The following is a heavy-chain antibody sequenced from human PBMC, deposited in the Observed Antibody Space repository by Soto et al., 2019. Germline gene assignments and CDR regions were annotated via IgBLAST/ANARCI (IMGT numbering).Heavy chain of an antibody. CDR2: ISYDGSNK. CDR1: GFTFSSYA. Sequence: QVQLVESGGGVVQPGRSLRLSCAASGFTFSSYAMHWVRQAPGKGLEWVAVISYDGSNKYYADSVKGRFTISRDNSKNTLYLQMNSLRAEDTAVYYCARKVQVDGTGWVDYWGQGNLVTVSS. CDR3: ARKVQVDGTGWVDY. V-gene: IGHV3-30-3*01. J-gene: IGHJ4*02. D-gene: IGHD6-19*01.